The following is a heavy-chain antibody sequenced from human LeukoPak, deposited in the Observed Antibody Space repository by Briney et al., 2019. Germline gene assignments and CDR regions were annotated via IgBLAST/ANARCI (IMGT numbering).Heavy chain of an antibody. CDR3: AKEGPSLGGWLSDSDAFDI. CDR2: ISWNSGSI. CDR1: GFTFDDYA. Sequence: GGSLRLSCAASGFTFDDYAMHWVRQAPGKGLEWVSGISWNSGSIGYADSVKGRFTISRDNAKNSLYLQMNSLRAEDTALYYCAKEGPSLGGWLSDSDAFDIWGQGTMVTVSS. D-gene: IGHD3-9*01. J-gene: IGHJ3*02. V-gene: IGHV3-9*01.